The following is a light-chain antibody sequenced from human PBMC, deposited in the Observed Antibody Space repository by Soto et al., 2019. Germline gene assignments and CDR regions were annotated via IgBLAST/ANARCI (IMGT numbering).Light chain of an antibody. CDR2: AAS. CDR3: QQYDDWSWT. Sequence: EIVLTQSPATLSVSPGERVTLSCRASQSVRINLAWYQKKPGQAPRLLIYAASTRTTGIPATFSGSGSGTDFTLTISSLQSEDFAVYYCQQYDDWSWTFGQGIKVEIK. CDR1: QSVRIN. J-gene: IGKJ1*01. V-gene: IGKV3-15*01.